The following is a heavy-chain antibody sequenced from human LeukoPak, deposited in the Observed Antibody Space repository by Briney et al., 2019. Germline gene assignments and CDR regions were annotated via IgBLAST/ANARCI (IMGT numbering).Heavy chain of an antibody. J-gene: IGHJ6*03. Sequence: SETLSLTCTVSGGSINSYYWSWIRQPPGKGLEWIGYIYYSGRTNYNPSLKSRVTISVNTSKNQFSLKLSSVTAADTAVYYCARHFGYYYYYMDVWGKGTTVTISS. CDR1: GGSINSYY. CDR3: ARHFGYYYYYMDV. CDR2: IYYSGRT. V-gene: IGHV4-59*08. D-gene: IGHD3-10*01.